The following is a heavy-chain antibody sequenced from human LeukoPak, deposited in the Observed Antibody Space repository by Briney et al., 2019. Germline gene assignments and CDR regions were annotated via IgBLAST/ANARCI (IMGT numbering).Heavy chain of an antibody. Sequence: ASVKVSCKASGYTFTSYGISWVRQAPGQGLEWMGWISAYNGNTNYAQKLQGRVTMTTDTSTSTAYMELRSPRSDDTAVYYCAREERGRYCSSTSCYFVWFDPWGQGTLVTVSS. D-gene: IGHD2-2*01. CDR2: ISAYNGNT. V-gene: IGHV1-18*01. CDR1: GYTFTSYG. CDR3: AREERGRYCSSTSCYFVWFDP. J-gene: IGHJ5*02.